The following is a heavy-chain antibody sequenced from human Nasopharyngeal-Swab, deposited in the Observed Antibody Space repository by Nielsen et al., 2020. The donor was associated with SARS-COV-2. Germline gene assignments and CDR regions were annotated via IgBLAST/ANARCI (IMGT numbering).Heavy chain of an antibody. CDR3: ASGQCINGVCNPTDGLDV. CDR2: ITPFNGNA. Sequence: PVKVSCKASGFSITYRFLHWMRQAPGQALEWMGWITPFNGNAKYAQKFQGRVSITRDGSRTTASLELSSLRPDDTAMYFCASGQCINGVCNPTDGLDVWGQGTSVTVSS. D-gene: IGHD2-8*01. J-gene: IGHJ6*02. CDR1: GFSITYRF. V-gene: IGHV1-45*02.